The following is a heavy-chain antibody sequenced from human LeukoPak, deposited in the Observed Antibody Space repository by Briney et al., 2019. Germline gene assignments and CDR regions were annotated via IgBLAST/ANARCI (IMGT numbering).Heavy chain of an antibody. CDR1: GFTVSSNY. Sequence: PWGSLRLSCAASGFTVSSNYMSWVRQAPGKGLEWVSAIYSGGSTYYAESVKGRFTISRDNSKNTLYLQMNSLRAEDTAEYYCASSTPGMAYAFDIWGQGTMVTVSS. V-gene: IGHV3-66*01. CDR2: IYSGGST. J-gene: IGHJ3*02. CDR3: ASSTPGMAYAFDI. D-gene: IGHD3-10*01.